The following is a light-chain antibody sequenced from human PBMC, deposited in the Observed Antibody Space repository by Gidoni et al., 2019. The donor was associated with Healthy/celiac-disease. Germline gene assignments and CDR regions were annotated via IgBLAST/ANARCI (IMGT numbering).Light chain of an antibody. V-gene: IGLV2-8*01. Sequence: QSALPQPPSASGSPGQSVPISCTGTSSDVGGYNYVSWYQQHPGKAPKLMIYEVSKRPSRVPDRFSGSKSGNTASLTVSGLQAEDEADYYGSSYAGSNRVFGGGTKLTVL. CDR2: EVS. CDR3: SSYAGSNRV. J-gene: IGLJ3*02. CDR1: SSDVGGYNY.